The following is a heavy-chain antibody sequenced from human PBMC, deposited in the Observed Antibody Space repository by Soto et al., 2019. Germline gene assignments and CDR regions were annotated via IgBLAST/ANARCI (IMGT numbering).Heavy chain of an antibody. Sequence: EVQLVESGGGLVQPGGSLRLSCAASGFTFSSYSMNWVRQAPGKGLEWVSYISSSSSTIYYADSVKGRFTISRDNAKNSLYQQMNSLRDEDTAVYYCARDHVTAAMFPDGMDVWGQGTTVTVSS. CDR3: ARDHVTAAMFPDGMDV. CDR1: GFTFSSYS. CDR2: ISSSSSTI. D-gene: IGHD2-2*01. J-gene: IGHJ6*02. V-gene: IGHV3-48*02.